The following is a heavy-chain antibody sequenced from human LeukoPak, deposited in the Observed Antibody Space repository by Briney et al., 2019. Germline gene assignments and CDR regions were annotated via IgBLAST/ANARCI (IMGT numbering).Heavy chain of an antibody. J-gene: IGHJ4*02. CDR3: ASLPDY. CDR2: IYPGDSNT. CDR1: GYSFVSYW. V-gene: IGHV5-51*01. Sequence: GESLKISCQGSGYSFVSYWIGWVRQMPGKGLEWMGIIYPGDSNTRYSPSFQGQVTISADKSISTAYLQWDSLKASDTAVYYCASLPDYWGQGTLVTVSS.